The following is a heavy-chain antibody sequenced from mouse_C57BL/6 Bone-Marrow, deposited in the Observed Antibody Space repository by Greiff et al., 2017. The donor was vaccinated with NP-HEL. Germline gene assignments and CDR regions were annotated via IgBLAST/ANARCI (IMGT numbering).Heavy chain of an antibody. J-gene: IGHJ1*03. Sequence: EVQLQQSVAELVRPGASVKLSCTASGFNIKNTYMHWVKQRPEQGLEWIGRIDPADGNTKYAPKFQGKATITEDTSSNTAYLQHSRLTSEDTAISFYDPHCYASIYKYFDVWGTGTTVTVSS. CDR2: IDPADGNT. D-gene: IGHD1-1*01. CDR1: GFNIKNTY. V-gene: IGHV14-3*01. CDR3: DPHCYASIYKYFDV.